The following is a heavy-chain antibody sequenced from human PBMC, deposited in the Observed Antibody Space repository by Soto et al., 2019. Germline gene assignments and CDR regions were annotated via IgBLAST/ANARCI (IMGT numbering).Heavy chain of an antibody. CDR1: GFNFRDYW. CDR3: VRDPFEWFGASFTARPGDY. D-gene: IGHD3-10*01. CDR2: INRDGSSI. J-gene: IGHJ4*02. V-gene: IGHV3-74*01. Sequence: EVQLVESGGGLVQPGGSLRLSCAVSGFNFRDYWMHWVRQAPGKGLVWVARINRDGSSINYADSVKGRFTIAKDIAKNTLYLQMNSLRVEDTAVYYCVRDPFEWFGASFTARPGDYWGQGTLVTVSS.